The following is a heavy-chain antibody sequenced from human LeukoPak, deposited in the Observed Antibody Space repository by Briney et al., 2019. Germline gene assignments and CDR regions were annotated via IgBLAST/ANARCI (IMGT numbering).Heavy chain of an antibody. J-gene: IGHJ6*03. CDR1: GFTFSSYA. V-gene: IGHV3-23*01. CDR3: AKALWSEYYYYYMDV. D-gene: IGHD3-10*01. Sequence: GGSLRLSCAASGFTFSSYAMSWVRQAPGKGLEWVSAISGSGGSTYYADSVKGRFTIARDNSKNTLYLQMNSLRAEDTAVYYCAKALWSEYYYYYMDVWGKGTTVTVSS. CDR2: ISGSGGST.